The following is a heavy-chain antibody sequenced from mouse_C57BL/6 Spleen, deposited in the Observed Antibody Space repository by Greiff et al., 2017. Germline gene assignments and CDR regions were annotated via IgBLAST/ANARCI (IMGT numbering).Heavy chain of an antibody. J-gene: IGHJ3*01. Sequence: VQLQQSGAELVRPGASVTLSCKASGYTFTDYEMHWVKQTPVHGLEWIGAIDPETGGTAYNQKFKGKAILTADKSSSTAYMELRTLTSEDSAVYSCTRCDYDYPWFAYWGQGTLVTVSA. CDR3: TRCDYDYPWFAY. D-gene: IGHD2-4*01. CDR2: IDPETGGT. CDR1: GYTFTDYE. V-gene: IGHV1-15*01.